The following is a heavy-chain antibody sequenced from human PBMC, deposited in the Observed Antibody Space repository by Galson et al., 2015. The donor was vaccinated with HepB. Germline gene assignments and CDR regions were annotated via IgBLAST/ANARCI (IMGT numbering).Heavy chain of an antibody. CDR3: ARLAGERLPFYWYFDL. V-gene: IGHV4-59*08. D-gene: IGHD1-26*01. CDR1: GGSISSYY. CDR2: IYYSGST. J-gene: IGHJ2*01. Sequence: TLSLTCTVSGGSISSYYWSWIRQPPGKGLEWIGYIYYSGSTNYNPSLKSRVTISVDTSKNQFSLKLSSVTAADTAVYYCARLAGERLPFYWYFDLWGRGTLVTVSS.